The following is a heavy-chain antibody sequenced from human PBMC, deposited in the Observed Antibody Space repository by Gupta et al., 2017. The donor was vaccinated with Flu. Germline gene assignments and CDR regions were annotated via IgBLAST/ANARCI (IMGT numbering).Heavy chain of an antibody. V-gene: IGHV3-21*01. CDR1: GFTFSSYS. Sequence: EVQMVESGGGLVKPGGSLRLSCAASGFTFSSYSMNWVRHAPGKGLEWVSSSSSSSSYIYYADSVKGRFTIARDNAKNSLYLQMNGLRAEGTAVDYSPTEKTGGSYDTIDYWGQGT. D-gene: IGHD1-26*01. J-gene: IGHJ4*02. CDR2: SSSSSSYI. CDR3: PTEKTGGSYDTIDY.